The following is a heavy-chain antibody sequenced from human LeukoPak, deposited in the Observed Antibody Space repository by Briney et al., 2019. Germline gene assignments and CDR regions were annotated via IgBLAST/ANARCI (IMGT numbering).Heavy chain of an antibody. CDR3: ARGGWSSWYYFDY. CDR1: GGSISSYY. V-gene: IGHV4-59*01. CDR2: IYYSGST. D-gene: IGHD6-13*01. J-gene: IGHJ4*02. Sequence: PSETLSLTCTVSGGSISSYYWSWIRQPPGKGLEWIGYIYYSGSTNYNPSLKSRVSISVETSKNQFSLKLSSVTAADTAVYYCARGGWSSWYYFDYWGQGTLVTVSS.